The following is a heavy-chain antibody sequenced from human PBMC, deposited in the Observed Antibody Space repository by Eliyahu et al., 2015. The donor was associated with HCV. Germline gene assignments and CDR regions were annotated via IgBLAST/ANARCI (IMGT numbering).Heavy chain of an antibody. Sequence: EVQLVESGGGFVQPGESXRLSCAASGFTLXSSWMHWVRQAPGKGLVWVSRIRSDGSSISYADSVKGRFTTSRDNAKNTLYLQMNSLRVEDTAVYYCARSDWLDSWGQGTLVTVSS. CDR3: ARSDWLDS. D-gene: IGHD2-21*01. V-gene: IGHV3-74*01. CDR1: GFTLXSSW. J-gene: IGHJ4*02. CDR2: IRSDGSSI.